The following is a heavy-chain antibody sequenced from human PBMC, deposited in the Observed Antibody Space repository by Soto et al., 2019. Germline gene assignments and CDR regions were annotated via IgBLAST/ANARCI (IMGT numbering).Heavy chain of an antibody. Sequence: GDSVKVSCKGPGDTFKSHFIIWGRQSPVQGPEWMGWINPNSGATNYAQKFNGRVTMTKDTSISSAYMELTRLTSDDTAVYYCATGTRYRSTWKYYTDYGLDVSGPGTTVTVPS. J-gene: IGHJ6*02. V-gene: IGHV1-2*02. CDR3: ATGTRYRSTWKYYTDYGLDV. CDR1: GDTFKSHF. CDR2: INPNSGAT. D-gene: IGHD3-10*01.